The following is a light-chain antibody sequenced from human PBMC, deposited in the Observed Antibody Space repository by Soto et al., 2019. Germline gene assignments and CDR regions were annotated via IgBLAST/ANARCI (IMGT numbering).Light chain of an antibody. CDR2: ELS. V-gene: IGLV2-8*01. Sequence: QSALTQPPSASGSPGQSVTISCTGTNSDVGGYNYVSWYQHHPGKAPKLMIYELSKRPSGVPDRFSGSKSGNTASLTVSGLQAEDEADYYCSSYAGSNNFVVFGGGTKLTVL. J-gene: IGLJ2*01. CDR3: SSYAGSNNFVV. CDR1: NSDVGGYNY.